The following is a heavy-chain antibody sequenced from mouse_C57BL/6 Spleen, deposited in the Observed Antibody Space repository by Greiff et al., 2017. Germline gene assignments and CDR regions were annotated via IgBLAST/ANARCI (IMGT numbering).Heavy chain of an antibody. J-gene: IGHJ2*01. D-gene: IGHD2-1*01. CDR2: ISSGGSYT. CDR1: GFTFSSYG. V-gene: IGHV5-6*01. Sequence: EVHLVESGGDLVKPGGSLKLSCAASGFTFSSYGMSWVRQTPDKRLEWVATISSGGSYTYYPDSVKGRFTISRDNAKNTLYLQMSSLKSEDTAMYYCARHSGNHYFDYWGQGTTLTVSS. CDR3: ARHSGNHYFDY.